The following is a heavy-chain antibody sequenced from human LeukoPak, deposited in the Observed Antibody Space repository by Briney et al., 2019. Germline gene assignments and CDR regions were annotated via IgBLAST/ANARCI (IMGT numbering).Heavy chain of an antibody. D-gene: IGHD2-2*01. V-gene: IGHV3-48*01. CDR1: GFTFNTYT. CDR2: ISGSSGII. Sequence: GGSLRLSCAASGFTFNTYTMNWVRQAPGKGLEWVSYISGSSGIIDYADSVKGRFTISRDNSKNTLYLQMNSLRAEDTAVYYCARDYCSSTSCLFDYWGQGTLVTVSS. J-gene: IGHJ4*02. CDR3: ARDYCSSTSCLFDY.